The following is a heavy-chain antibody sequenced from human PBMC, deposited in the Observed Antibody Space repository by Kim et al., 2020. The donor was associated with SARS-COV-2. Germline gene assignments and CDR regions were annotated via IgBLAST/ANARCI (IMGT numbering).Heavy chain of an antibody. V-gene: IGHV1-46*01. CDR2: INPSGGST. J-gene: IGHJ6*02. Sequence: ASVKVSCKASGYTFTSYYMHWVRQAPGQGLEWMGIINPSGGSTSYAQKFQGRVTMTRDTSTSTVYMELSSLRSEDTAVYYCARDIVVVVAAIGYYYYGMDVWGQGTTVTVSS. CDR3: ARDIVVVVAAIGYYYYGMDV. CDR1: GYTFTSYY. D-gene: IGHD2-15*01.